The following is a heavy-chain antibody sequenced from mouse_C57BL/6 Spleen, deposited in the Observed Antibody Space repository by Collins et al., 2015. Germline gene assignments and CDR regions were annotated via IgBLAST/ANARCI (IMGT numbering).Heavy chain of an antibody. Sequence: QVQLQQSGAELVKPGASVKLSCKASGYTFTEYTIHWVKQRSGQGLEWIGWFYPGSGSIKYNEKFKDKATLTADKSSSTVYMELSRLTSEDSAVYFCARHEEGLYYGSPAWFAYWGQGTLVTVSA. V-gene: IGHV1-62-2*01. D-gene: IGHD1-1*01. CDR1: GYTFTEYT. J-gene: IGHJ3*01. CDR3: ARHEEGLYYGSPAWFAY. CDR2: FYPGSGSI.